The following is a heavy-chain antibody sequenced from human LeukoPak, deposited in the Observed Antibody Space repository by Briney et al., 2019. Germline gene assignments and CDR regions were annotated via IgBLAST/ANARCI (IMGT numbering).Heavy chain of an antibody. Sequence: ASVMVSCKASGGTFSSYAISWVRQAPGQGLEWMGRIIPILGIVNYAQKFQGRVTITADKSTSTAYMELSSLRSEDTAVYYCAIILWFGELLSDYGMDVWGQGTTVTVSS. D-gene: IGHD3-10*01. CDR1: GGTFSSYA. J-gene: IGHJ6*02. V-gene: IGHV1-69*04. CDR3: AIILWFGELLSDYGMDV. CDR2: IIPILGIV.